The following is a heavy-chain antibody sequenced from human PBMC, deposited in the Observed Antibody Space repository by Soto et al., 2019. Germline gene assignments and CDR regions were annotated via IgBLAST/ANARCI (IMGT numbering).Heavy chain of an antibody. CDR3: ARAWSHYDSRDV. J-gene: IGHJ6*02. Sequence: EVQLVESGGGLVQPGGSLRLSCAASGFTFSSHWMYWVRKAPGKGLVWVSRINNDGSSTSHVDSVKGRFTISRDNAKNTLYLQMNNLRAEDTAVYYCARAWSHYDSRDVWGQGTTVTVSS. D-gene: IGHD3-10*01. CDR1: GFTFSSHW. CDR2: INNDGSST. V-gene: IGHV3-74*01.